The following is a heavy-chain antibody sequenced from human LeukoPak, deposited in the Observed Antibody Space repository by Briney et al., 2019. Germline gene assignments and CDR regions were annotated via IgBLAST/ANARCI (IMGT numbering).Heavy chain of an antibody. V-gene: IGHV4-59*11. CDR1: GGCISYQY. J-gene: IGHJ5*01. CDR2: SYYSGST. D-gene: IGHD4-17*01. Sequence: SETLSLTCTVSGGCISYQYWAWIRQPPGKRLEWIGYSYYSGSTTYSPSLKSRVTISVDTSNNLFSLELRSVSAADTAAYYCARGRGDYKSPNWFDSWGQGILVTVSS. CDR3: ARGRGDYKSPNWFDS.